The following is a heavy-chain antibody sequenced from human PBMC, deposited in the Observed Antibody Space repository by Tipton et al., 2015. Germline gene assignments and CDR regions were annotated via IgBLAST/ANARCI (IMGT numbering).Heavy chain of an antibody. D-gene: IGHD2/OR15-2a*01. J-gene: IGHJ3*02. Sequence: TLSLTCAVHGGSFNIYYWGWIRQPPGKGLEWIGSIFYTGNTYYNPSLKSRVTISVDTSKRQVSLKLISVTAADTAVYFCSRASVDEYLLLSGAFDIWGPGAMVAVSS. V-gene: IGHV4-39*01. CDR3: SRASVDEYLLLSGAFDI. CDR1: GGSFNIYY. CDR2: IFYTGNT.